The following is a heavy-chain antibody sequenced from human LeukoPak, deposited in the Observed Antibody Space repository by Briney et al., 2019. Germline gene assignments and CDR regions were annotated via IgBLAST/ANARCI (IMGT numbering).Heavy chain of an antibody. V-gene: IGHV1-46*01. CDR2: IKSTGDTT. J-gene: IGHJ4*02. D-gene: IGHD2-2*01. CDR1: GYTFTSYH. Sequence: ASVKVSCKTSGYTFTSYHMHWVRQAPGQGLEWVAIIKSTGDTTVYAQKFQGRVTVTRDTFTSTVYMDLSSLSSEDTAVYYCVREDAHTYYFDFWGPGTLVTVSS. CDR3: VREDAHTYYFDF.